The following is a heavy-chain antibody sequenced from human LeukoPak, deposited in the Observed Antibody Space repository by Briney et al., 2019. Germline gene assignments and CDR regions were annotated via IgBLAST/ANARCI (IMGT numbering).Heavy chain of an antibody. J-gene: IGHJ4*02. CDR1: GFTFSSYE. D-gene: IGHD3-22*01. CDR3: AKASAMIVVVSKHFDY. V-gene: IGHV3-23*01. Sequence: GGSLRLSCAASGFTFSSYEMNWVRQAPGKGLEWVSAITGSGVSTNYADSVKGRFTISRDNSKNTLYLQMNSLRAEDTAVYYCAKASAMIVVVSKHFDYWGQGTLVTVSS. CDR2: ITGSGVST.